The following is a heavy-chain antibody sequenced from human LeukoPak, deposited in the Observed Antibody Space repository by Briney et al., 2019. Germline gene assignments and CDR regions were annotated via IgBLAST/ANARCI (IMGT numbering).Heavy chain of an antibody. CDR2: INPNSGGT. D-gene: IGHD2-15*01. J-gene: IGHJ4*02. CDR1: GYTFTGYY. CDR3: AGERTLTSCYDY. Sequence: GASVKVSCKASGYTFTGYYMHWVRQAPGQGLEGMGWINPNSGGTNYAQKFQGRVTMTRDTSISTAYLELGRLRPYDTALYYCAGERTLTSCYDYWGQGTLVTVSS. V-gene: IGHV1-2*02.